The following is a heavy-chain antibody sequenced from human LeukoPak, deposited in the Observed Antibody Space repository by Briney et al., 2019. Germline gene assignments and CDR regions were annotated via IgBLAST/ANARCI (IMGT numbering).Heavy chain of an antibody. D-gene: IGHD6-19*01. CDR3: ARDFGSSSGYYWFDP. CDR2: INAGNGIT. Sequence: ASVKVSCKASGYIFTAYAIHWVRQAPGQGREWMGWINAGNGITKYSQKFQGRVTITRDTSATTVYMELSSLRSEDTALYYCARDFGSSSGYYWFDPWGQGTLVTVSS. J-gene: IGHJ5*02. V-gene: IGHV1-3*01. CDR1: GYIFTAYA.